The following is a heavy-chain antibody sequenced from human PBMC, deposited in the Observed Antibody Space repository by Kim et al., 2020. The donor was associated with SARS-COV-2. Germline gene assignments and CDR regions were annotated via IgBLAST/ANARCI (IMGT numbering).Heavy chain of an antibody. Sequence: GGSLRLSCAASGFTFSSYAMSWVRQAPGKGLEWVSAISGSGGSTYYADSVKGRFTISRDNSKNTLYLQMNSLRAEDTAVYYCASGRKTQWLDQYYYYGMDVWGQGTTVTVSS. J-gene: IGHJ6*02. CDR1: GFTFSSYA. CDR3: ASGRKTQWLDQYYYYGMDV. V-gene: IGHV3-23*01. CDR2: ISGSGGST. D-gene: IGHD6-19*01.